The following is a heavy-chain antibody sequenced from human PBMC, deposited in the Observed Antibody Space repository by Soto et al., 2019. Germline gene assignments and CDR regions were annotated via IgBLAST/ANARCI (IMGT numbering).Heavy chain of an antibody. Sequence: QVQLVESGGGLVKPGGSLRLSCAASGFTFSDYYMSWIRQATGKGLEWVSYISSSGSTIYYADSVKGRFTISRDNAKNTLYLQMNSLRADDTAVYYCASWGRRQWLVRGFDPWGQGTLVTVSS. CDR1: GFTFSDYY. D-gene: IGHD6-19*01. CDR2: ISSSGSTI. J-gene: IGHJ5*02. V-gene: IGHV3-11*01. CDR3: ASWGRRQWLVRGFDP.